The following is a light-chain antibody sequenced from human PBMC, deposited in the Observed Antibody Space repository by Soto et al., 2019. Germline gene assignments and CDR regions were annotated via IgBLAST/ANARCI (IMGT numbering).Light chain of an antibody. CDR2: GNS. Sequence: QSVLTQPPSVSGAPGQRVTISCSGSSSTIGAGYDVHWYQQLPGTAPKLLIYGNSKRPSGVPNRFSGSKSGTSASLAITGLRAEDEADYYCQSYDSSLSGSVFGGGTKLTVL. V-gene: IGLV1-40*01. CDR3: QSYDSSLSGSV. J-gene: IGLJ3*02. CDR1: SSTIGAGYD.